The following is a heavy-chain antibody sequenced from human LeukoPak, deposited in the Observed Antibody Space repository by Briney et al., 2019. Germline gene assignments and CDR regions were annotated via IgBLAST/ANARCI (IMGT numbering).Heavy chain of an antibody. CDR3: AKAEGYDILTGLDY. CDR1: GFTFSSYA. D-gene: IGHD3-9*01. V-gene: IGHV3-23*01. CDR2: IGASGGST. Sequence: GSLKLSCATSGFTFSSYAMSWVRQAPGKGLEWVSGIGASGGSTYYADSVKGRFTISRDNSKNTLYLQMNSLRTEDTAVYYCAKAEGYDILTGLDYWGQGTLVTVSS. J-gene: IGHJ4*02.